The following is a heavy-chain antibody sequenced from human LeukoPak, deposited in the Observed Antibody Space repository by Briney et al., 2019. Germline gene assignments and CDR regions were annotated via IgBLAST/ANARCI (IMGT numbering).Heavy chain of an antibody. J-gene: IGHJ4*02. CDR1: GFTFSRYT. D-gene: IGHD5-24*01. Sequence: GGSLRLSCAGSGFTFSRYTFNWVRQAPGRGLEWVSAISGDSKYIYYTDSVKGRFTISRDNARNSVYLQMNSLGVEDTAVYYCAKDVSRRDGYPYYFDYWGQGTLVTVSS. CDR2: ISGDSKYI. V-gene: IGHV3-21*04. CDR3: AKDVSRRDGYPYYFDY.